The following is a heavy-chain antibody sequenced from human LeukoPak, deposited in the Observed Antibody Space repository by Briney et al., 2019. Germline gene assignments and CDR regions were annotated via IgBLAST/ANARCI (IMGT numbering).Heavy chain of an antibody. CDR3: ARRRYYDGSGYLE. V-gene: IGHV4-39*01. CDR2: IYYSGRT. J-gene: IGHJ1*01. CDR1: GDSVSRSDSY. D-gene: IGHD3-22*01. Sequence: SETLSLTCSVSGDSVSRSDSYWDWIRQPPGKGLEWIGTIYYSGRTYYSPSLKSRVTMSVDPSNNQFPLNLRSVTAADTALYYCARRRYYDGSGYLEWGQGTLLSVSS.